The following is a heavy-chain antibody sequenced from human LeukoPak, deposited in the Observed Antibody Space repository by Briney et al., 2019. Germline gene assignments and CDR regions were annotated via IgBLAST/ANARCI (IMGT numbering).Heavy chain of an antibody. Sequence: EASVKVSCTASGYTFTGYYIHWVRQAPGQGLEWMGWINPNSGGTNYAQKFQGRVTVTRDTSISTVDMELSRLRSDDTAIYYCARVEYRYGFEYWGQGTLVTVSS. CDR3: ARVEYRYGFEY. CDR2: INPNSGGT. D-gene: IGHD5-18*01. J-gene: IGHJ4*02. CDR1: GYTFTGYY. V-gene: IGHV1-2*02.